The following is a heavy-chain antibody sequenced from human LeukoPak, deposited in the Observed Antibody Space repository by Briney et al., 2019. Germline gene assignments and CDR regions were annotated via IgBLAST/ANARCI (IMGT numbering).Heavy chain of an antibody. V-gene: IGHV4-4*07. CDR3: ARVRTDEFDV. Sequence: SETLSLTCTVPGGSISSFYWSWIRQPAGKGLEWIGRIYTSGSTDYNPSLKSRVIMSVDMSKNQFSLNLTSVTAADTAVYYCARVRTDEFDVWGKGTTVTVSS. CDR2: IYTSGST. D-gene: IGHD3-9*01. CDR1: GGSISSFY. J-gene: IGHJ6*04.